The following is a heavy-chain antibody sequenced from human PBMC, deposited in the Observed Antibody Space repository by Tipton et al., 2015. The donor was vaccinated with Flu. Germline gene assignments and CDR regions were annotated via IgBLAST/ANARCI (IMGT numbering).Heavy chain of an antibody. J-gene: IGHJ4*02. CDR1: GFTFSSYG. D-gene: IGHD3-10*01. CDR3: AKDKGPRVYYFDY. Sequence: SLRLSCAASGFTFSSYGMHWVRQAPGKGLEWVAVISYDGSNKYYADSVKGRFTISRDNSKNTPYLQMNSLRAEDTAVYYCAKDKGPRVYYFDYWGQGTLVTVSS. V-gene: IGHV3-30*18. CDR2: ISYDGSNK.